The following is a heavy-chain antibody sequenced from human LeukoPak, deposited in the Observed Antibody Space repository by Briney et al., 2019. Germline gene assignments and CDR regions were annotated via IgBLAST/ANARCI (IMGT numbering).Heavy chain of an antibody. CDR1: GGTFSSYA. CDR2: IIPIFGTA. J-gene: IGHJ4*02. Sequence: ASVKGSCKASGGTFSSYAISWVRQAPGQGLEWMGGIIPIFGTANYAQKFQGRVTITTDESTSTAYMELRSLRSDDTAVYYCARDSGVTTLGFDYWGQGTLVTVSS. V-gene: IGHV1-69*05. D-gene: IGHD4-17*01. CDR3: ARDSGVTTLGFDY.